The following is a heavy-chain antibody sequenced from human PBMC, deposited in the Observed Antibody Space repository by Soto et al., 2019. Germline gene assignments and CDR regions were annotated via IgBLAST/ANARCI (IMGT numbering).Heavy chain of an antibody. CDR3: ARGPRVLYGSPFDY. J-gene: IGHJ4*02. V-gene: IGHV4-34*01. CDR2: INHSGST. CDR1: GGPFSGSY. D-gene: IGHD3-16*01. Sequence: XXTLSVPFGVGGGPFSGSYCSWIRQPPGKGLEWIGEINHSGSTNYNPSLKSRVTISVDTSKNQFSLKLSSVTPADTAVYYCARGPRVLYGSPFDYWGQGTLVPVSS.